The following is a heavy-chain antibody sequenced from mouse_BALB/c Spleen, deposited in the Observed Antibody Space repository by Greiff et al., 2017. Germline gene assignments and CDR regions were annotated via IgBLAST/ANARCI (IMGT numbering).Heavy chain of an antibody. V-gene: IGHV1-7*01. CDR3: ARNPLFAD. J-gene: IGHJ3*01. CDR1: GYTFTSYW. CDR2: INPSTGYT. Sequence: VQLQQSGADLAQPGASVKLSCTASGYTFTSYWMHWVHQRPGQGLEWIGYINPSTGYTEYNQKFKDKATLTADKSSSTAYMQLSSLTSEDSAVYYCARNPLFADWGQGTLVTVSA.